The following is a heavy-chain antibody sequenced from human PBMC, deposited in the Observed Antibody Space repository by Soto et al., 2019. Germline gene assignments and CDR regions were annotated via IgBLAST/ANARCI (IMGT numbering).Heavy chain of an antibody. CDR1: GYSFTDYW. Sequence: EVQLVQSGAEVTKPGESLKISCKASGYSFTDYWIGWVRQMPGKGLEWMGIIYPGDSDTKYSPSFQGQVTMSADMSISTAYRQWHSLKASDTAMYYCARDGLSSSSSFDYWGQGTLVTVSS. CDR3: ARDGLSSSSSFDY. V-gene: IGHV5-51*01. J-gene: IGHJ4*02. CDR2: IYPGDSDT. D-gene: IGHD6-6*01.